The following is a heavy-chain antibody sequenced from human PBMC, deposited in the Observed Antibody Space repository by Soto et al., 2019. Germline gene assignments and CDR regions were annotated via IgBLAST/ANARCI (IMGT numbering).Heavy chain of an antibody. CDR1: GFTFDDYA. Sequence: GGSLRLSCAASGFTFDDYAMHWVRQAPGKGLEWVSGISWNSGSIGYADSVKGRFTISRDNAKNSLYLQMNSLRAEDTALYYCAKTLGANYYGSGSYDAFDIWGQGTMVTVSS. CDR2: ISWNSGSI. CDR3: AKTLGANYYGSGSYDAFDI. V-gene: IGHV3-9*01. J-gene: IGHJ3*02. D-gene: IGHD3-10*01.